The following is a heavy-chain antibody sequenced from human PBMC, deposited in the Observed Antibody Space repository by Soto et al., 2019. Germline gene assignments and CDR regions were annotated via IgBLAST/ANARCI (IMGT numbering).Heavy chain of an antibody. D-gene: IGHD2-2*01. Sequence: GESLKISCKVSGYSFTSNWIAWVRQKAGKGLGWMGSIFPGDSDTRYSPSFHGQVTISADESISTAYLQWSSLKASDSAMYYCARLIGTSSWFDSWGQGALVTVSS. J-gene: IGHJ5*01. V-gene: IGHV5-51*01. CDR2: IFPGDSDT. CDR1: GYSFTSNW. CDR3: ARLIGTSSWFDS.